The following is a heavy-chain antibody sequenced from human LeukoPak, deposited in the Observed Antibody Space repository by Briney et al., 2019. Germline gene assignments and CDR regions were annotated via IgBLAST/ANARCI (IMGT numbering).Heavy chain of an antibody. V-gene: IGHV5-51*01. CDR3: ARITGDLRSELDL. CDR2: IYPGDSDT. D-gene: IGHD7-27*01. Sequence: GESLKISCKGSGYSFSNYWIDWVRQMPGKGLEWMGIIYPGDSDTRYSPSFQGQVTISADKSISTAYLQWSSLKASDTAMYYCARITGDLRSELDLWGRGTLVTVSS. J-gene: IGHJ2*01. CDR1: GYSFSNYW.